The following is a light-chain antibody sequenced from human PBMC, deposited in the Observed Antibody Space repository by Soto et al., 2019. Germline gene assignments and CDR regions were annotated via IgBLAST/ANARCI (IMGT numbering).Light chain of an antibody. V-gene: IGKV1-17*01. Sequence: DIQMTQSPSSLSASVGDRVTITCRSSQGISNQLVWYQQKPGKAPKLLIYAGSSLQSGVPSRISGSGSGTDFTLTISSLQPEDVATYYCLQDYSFPITLGQGTKVDIK. CDR2: AGS. J-gene: IGKJ1*01. CDR1: QGISNQ. CDR3: LQDYSFPIT.